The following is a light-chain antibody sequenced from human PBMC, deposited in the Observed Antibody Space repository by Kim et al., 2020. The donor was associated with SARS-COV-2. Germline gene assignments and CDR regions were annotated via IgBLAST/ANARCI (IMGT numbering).Light chain of an antibody. CDR2: DVS. Sequence: QSALTQPASVSGSPGQSITISCTGTSSDVGGYNYVSWYQQHPGKAPKLMIYDVSNRPSGVSNRFSGSTSGNTASLTISGLQAEDEADYYCSSYTSSSTRVFGGGTQLTVL. J-gene: IGLJ3*02. CDR1: SSDVGGYNY. CDR3: SSYTSSSTRV. V-gene: IGLV2-14*03.